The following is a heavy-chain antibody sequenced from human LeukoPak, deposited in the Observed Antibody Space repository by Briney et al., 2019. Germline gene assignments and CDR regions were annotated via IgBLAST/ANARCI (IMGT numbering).Heavy chain of an antibody. V-gene: IGHV3-23*01. Sequence: GGSLRLSCAASGFTFSSYSMNWVRQAPGKGLEWVSTISGGGGTTYYGGSVKGRFTISRDNSKNTLYLQMSSLRAEDTAVYYCAIPVISTGNSNSFDIWGQGTMVTVSS. D-gene: IGHD2-21*01. CDR2: ISGGGGTT. CDR1: GFTFSSYS. CDR3: AIPVISTGNSNSFDI. J-gene: IGHJ3*02.